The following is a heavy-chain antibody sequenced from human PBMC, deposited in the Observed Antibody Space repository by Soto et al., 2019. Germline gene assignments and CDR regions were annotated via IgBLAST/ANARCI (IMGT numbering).Heavy chain of an antibody. Sequence: QVQLQESGPGLVKPSQTLSLTCTVSGGSISSAAYYWSWIRQHPGKGLEWIWYIAHSGSTYYTPSLKGRVIISADTATNQFSVNLTSVTAADTAVYYCAREYTYGSNFFDCWGQGALVTVSS. J-gene: IGHJ4*02. D-gene: IGHD5-18*01. CDR2: IAHSGST. V-gene: IGHV4-31*03. CDR3: AREYTYGSNFFDC. CDR1: GGSISSAAYY.